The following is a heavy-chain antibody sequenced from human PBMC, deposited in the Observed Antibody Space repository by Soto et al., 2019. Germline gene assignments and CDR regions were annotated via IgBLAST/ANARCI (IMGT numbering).Heavy chain of an antibody. V-gene: IGHV3-23*01. CDR3: AKVGTIAAAGTYYYYYGMDV. J-gene: IGHJ6*02. D-gene: IGHD6-13*01. Sequence: GGSLRLSCAASGFTFSSYAMSWVRQAPGKGLEWVSAISGSGGSTYYADSVKGRFTISRDNSKNTLYLQMNSLRAEDTAVYYCAKVGTIAAAGTYYYYYGMDVWGQGTTVTVSS. CDR2: ISGSGGST. CDR1: GFTFSSYA.